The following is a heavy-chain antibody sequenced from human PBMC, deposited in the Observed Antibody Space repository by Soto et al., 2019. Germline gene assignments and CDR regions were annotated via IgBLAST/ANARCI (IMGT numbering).Heavy chain of an antibody. V-gene: IGHV1-18*01. J-gene: IGHJ6*02. Sequence: ASVKVSCKASGGTFTSYGISWVRQAPGQGLEWMGWISAYNGNTNYAQKLQGRVTMTTDTSTSTAYMELRSLRSDDTAVYYCARGPRYRGYDSADEDYGMDVWGQGTTVTVSS. D-gene: IGHD5-12*01. CDR1: GGTFTSYG. CDR3: ARGPRYRGYDSADEDYGMDV. CDR2: ISAYNGNT.